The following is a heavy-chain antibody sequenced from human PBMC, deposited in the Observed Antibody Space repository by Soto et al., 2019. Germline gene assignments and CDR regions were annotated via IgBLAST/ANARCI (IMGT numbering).Heavy chain of an antibody. CDR2: ISSSGSTI. J-gene: IGHJ5*02. CDR1: GFTFSRYE. CDR3: ARDGNYYDSSGLPNWFDP. D-gene: IGHD3-22*01. V-gene: IGHV3-48*03. Sequence: GGSLRLSCAASGFTFSRYEMNWVRQAPGKGLEWVSYISSSGSTIYYADSVKGRFTISRDNAKNSLYLQMNSLRAEDTAVYYCARDGNYYDSSGLPNWFDPWGQGTLVTVSS.